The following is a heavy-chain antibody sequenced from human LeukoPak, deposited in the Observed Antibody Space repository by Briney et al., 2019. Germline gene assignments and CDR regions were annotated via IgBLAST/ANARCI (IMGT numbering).Heavy chain of an antibody. Sequence: GGSLRLSCAASRFTFSSYAMHWVHQAPGKGLEWVAVISYDGSNKYYADSVKGRFTISRDNSKNTLYLQMNSLRAEDTAVYYCARDHAAAGKLDCWGQGTLVTVSS. CDR2: ISYDGSNK. CDR1: RFTFSSYA. V-gene: IGHV3-30-3*01. D-gene: IGHD6-13*01. CDR3: ARDHAAAGKLDC. J-gene: IGHJ4*02.